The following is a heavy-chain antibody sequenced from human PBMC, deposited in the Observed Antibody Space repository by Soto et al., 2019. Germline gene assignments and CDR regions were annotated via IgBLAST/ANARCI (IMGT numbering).Heavy chain of an antibody. Sequence: SQTLSLTCAISGDSVASNSAAWNWIRQSPSRGLEWLGRTYYRSKWYNDYAGSVKSRITVNPDTSKNQFSLQLNSVTPEDTAVYYCARVWQQLVDAFDIWGQGTMVTVSS. D-gene: IGHD6-13*01. CDR3: ARVWQQLVDAFDI. CDR1: GDSVASNSAA. J-gene: IGHJ3*02. V-gene: IGHV6-1*01. CDR2: TYYRSKWYN.